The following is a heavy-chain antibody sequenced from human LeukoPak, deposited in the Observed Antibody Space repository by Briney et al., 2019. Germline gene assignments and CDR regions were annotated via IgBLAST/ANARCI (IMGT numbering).Heavy chain of an antibody. D-gene: IGHD1-7*01. V-gene: IGHV3-48*02. J-gene: IGHJ3*01. Sequence: GGSLRLSCAASRFTFSGYDMNWVRQAPGKGLEWVSFITRSSGTIYYADSVKGRFTVSRDNAESSLYLQINSLRDEDTAVYSCVRDKLGGAFDVWGHGTMVTVSS. CDR3: VRDKLGGAFDV. CDR2: ITRSSGTI. CDR1: RFTFSGYD.